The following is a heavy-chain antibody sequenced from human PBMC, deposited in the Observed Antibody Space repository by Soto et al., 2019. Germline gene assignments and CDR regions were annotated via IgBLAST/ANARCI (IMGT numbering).Heavy chain of an antibody. J-gene: IGHJ4*02. CDR1: GGTFSSYA. D-gene: IGHD6-13*01. CDR3: ARAPSPEYSSSWYYY. V-gene: IGHV1-69*13. CDR2: IIPIFGTA. Sequence: SVKVSCKASGGTFSSYAISWVRQAPGQGLEWMGGIIPIFGTANYAQKFQGRVTITADESTSTAYMELSSLRSEDTAVYYCARAPSPEYSSSWYYYWGQGTLVTSPQ.